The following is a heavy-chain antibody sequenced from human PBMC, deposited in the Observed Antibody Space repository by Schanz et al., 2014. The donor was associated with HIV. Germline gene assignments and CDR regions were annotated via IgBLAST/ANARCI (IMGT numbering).Heavy chain of an antibody. J-gene: IGHJ3*02. CDR3: AIRTPMISFGAFDI. CDR1: GFTFSTND. V-gene: IGHV3-23*04. Sequence: VQLVESGGGVVQPGRSLRLSCAASGFTFSTNDMHWVRQVPGKGLEWVSTISAGVGTASYADSVKGRFTISRDNSKKMLFLQMNRLRAEDTAVYYCAIRTPMISFGAFDIWGRGTMVTVSS. D-gene: IGHD3-16*01. CDR2: ISAGVGTA.